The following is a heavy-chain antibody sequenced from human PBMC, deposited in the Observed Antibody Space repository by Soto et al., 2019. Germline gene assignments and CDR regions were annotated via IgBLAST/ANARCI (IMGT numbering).Heavy chain of an antibody. J-gene: IGHJ6*02. CDR3: ARVRGKWLGSIDYYYGMDV. Sequence: SVKVSCKASGGTFSSYAISWVRQAPGQGLEWMGGIIPIFGTANYAQKFQGRVTITADESTSTAYMELSSLRSEDTAVYYCARVRGKWLGSIDYYYGMDVWGQGTTVTVSS. CDR1: GGTFSSYA. CDR2: IIPIFGTA. D-gene: IGHD3-22*01. V-gene: IGHV1-69*13.